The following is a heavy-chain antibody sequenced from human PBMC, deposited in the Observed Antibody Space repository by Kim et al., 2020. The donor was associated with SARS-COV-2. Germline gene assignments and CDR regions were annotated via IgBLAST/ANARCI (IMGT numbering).Heavy chain of an antibody. Sequence: RVTISVDTSKNQFSLKLSSVTAADTAVYYCARGRFGELFYYYYYYGMDVWGQGTTVTVSS. J-gene: IGHJ6*02. D-gene: IGHD3-10*01. CDR3: ARGRFGELFYYYYYYGMDV. V-gene: IGHV4-34*01.